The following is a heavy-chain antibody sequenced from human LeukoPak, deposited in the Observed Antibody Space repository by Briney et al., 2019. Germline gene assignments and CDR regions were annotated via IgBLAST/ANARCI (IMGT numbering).Heavy chain of an antibody. V-gene: IGHV3-11*01. CDR1: GGSFSDYF. CDR2: ISDSGTII. J-gene: IGHJ3*02. D-gene: IGHD3-10*01. Sequence: LSLTCAVYGGSFSDYFWSWIRQAPGKGLEWLSYISDSGTIIHNADSVRGRFTISRNSAKNSLFLQMNSLRADGTAVYYCARDSTPPNYTSGKNDAFDIWGQGTLVSVSS. CDR3: ARDSTPPNYTSGKNDAFDI.